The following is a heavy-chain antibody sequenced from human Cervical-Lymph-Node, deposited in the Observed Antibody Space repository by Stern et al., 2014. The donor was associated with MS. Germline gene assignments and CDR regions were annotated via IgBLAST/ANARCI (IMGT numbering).Heavy chain of an antibody. Sequence: VQLVESGGGVVQPGRSLRLSCAASGLTFSSYGMHWVRQAPGKGLEWVAAMCHDGSKKYYADAVKVRVTISRDNSKNTLYLQMNSLIAEDTAVYYCAGCSSTSCYAGGMDFWGQGSTVTVSS. J-gene: IGHJ6*02. CDR1: GLTFSSYG. D-gene: IGHD2-2*01. CDR2: MCHDGSKK. CDR3: AGCSSTSCYAGGMDF. V-gene: IGHV3-33*08.